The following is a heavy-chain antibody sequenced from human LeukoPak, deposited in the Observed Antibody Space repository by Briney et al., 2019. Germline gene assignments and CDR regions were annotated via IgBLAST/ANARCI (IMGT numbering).Heavy chain of an antibody. CDR1: GFTFSSYA. CDR2: ISGSGGST. J-gene: IGHJ4*02. CDR3: ARDRGSGVYDYVWGSYRYSYYFDY. Sequence: PGASLRLSCAASGFTFSSYAMSWVRQAPGKGLEWVSAISGSGGSTYYADSVKGRFTISRDNSKNTLYLQMNSLRAEDTAVYYCARDRGSGVYDYVWGSYRYSYYFDYWGQGTLVTVSS. V-gene: IGHV3-23*01. D-gene: IGHD3-16*02.